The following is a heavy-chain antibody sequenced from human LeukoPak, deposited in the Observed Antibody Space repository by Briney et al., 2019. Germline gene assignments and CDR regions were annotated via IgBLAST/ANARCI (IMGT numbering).Heavy chain of an antibody. CDR3: ARERERGTYFI. CDR2: INPSGGST. CDR1: GYTFTSYY. V-gene: IGHV1-46*01. J-gene: IGHJ4*02. D-gene: IGHD3-10*01. Sequence: ASVKVSCKASGYTFTSYYMHWVRQAPGQGLEWMGIINPSGGSTSYAQKFQGRVSMTRDMSTSTVYMELSSLRFEDTAVYYCARERERGTYFIWGQGTLVTVSS.